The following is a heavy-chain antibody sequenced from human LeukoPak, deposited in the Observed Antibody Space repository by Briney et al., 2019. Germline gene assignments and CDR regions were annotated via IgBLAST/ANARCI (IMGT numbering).Heavy chain of an antibody. CDR2: IYTSGST. V-gene: IGHV4-4*07. CDR3: ARDLSWQQLGFDY. D-gene: IGHD6-13*01. J-gene: IGHJ4*02. Sequence: PSETLSLTCTVSGGSISSYYWSWVRQPAGKGLEWIGRIYTSGSTNYNPSLKSRVTISVDTSKTQFSLKLSSVTAADTAVYYCARDLSWQQLGFDYWGQGTLVTVSS. CDR1: GGSISSYY.